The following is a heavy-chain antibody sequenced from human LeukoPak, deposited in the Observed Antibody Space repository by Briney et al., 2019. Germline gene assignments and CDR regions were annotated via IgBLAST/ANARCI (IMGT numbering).Heavy chain of an antibody. V-gene: IGHV1-69*04. CDR1: GGTFSSYA. D-gene: IGHD2-15*01. J-gene: IGHJ5*02. CDR2: IIPILGIA. CDR3: ARGLPPRLGYCSGGSCYSGFDP. Sequence: SVKVSCKASGGTFSSYAISWVRQAPGQGLEWMGRIIPILGIANYAQKFQGRVTITADKSTSTAYMELSSLRSEDTAVYYCARGLPPRLGYCSGGSCYSGFDPWGQGTLVTVSS.